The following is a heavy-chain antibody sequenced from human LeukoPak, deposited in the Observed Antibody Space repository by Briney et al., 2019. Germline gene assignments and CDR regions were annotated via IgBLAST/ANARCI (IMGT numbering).Heavy chain of an antibody. V-gene: IGHV1-8*02. CDR1: GYTFTNYD. CDR3: ARRKGPHDYYGSGSSYNWFDP. J-gene: IGHJ5*02. D-gene: IGHD3-10*01. Sequence: ASVKVSCKASGYTFTNYDINWVRQATGQGLEWMGWMNPNSGNTGYAQKFQGRVTMTRNTSISTAYMELSSLRSEDTAVYYCARRKGPHDYYGSGSSYNWFDPWGQGTLVTVSS. CDR2: MNPNSGNT.